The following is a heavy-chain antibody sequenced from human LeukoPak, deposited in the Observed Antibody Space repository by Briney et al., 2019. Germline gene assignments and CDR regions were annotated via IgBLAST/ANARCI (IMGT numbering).Heavy chain of an antibody. J-gene: IGHJ4*02. D-gene: IGHD6-6*01. CDR1: GFTFNSYT. CDR2: IPYDGSNK. Sequence: GGSLRLSCAASGFTFNSYTMHWVRQAPGKGLEWLALIPYDGSNKYYADSVKGRFTISRDNSKNTLYLQMSSLRAEDTAVFYCARQAARPYDYWGQGTLVTVSS. V-gene: IGHV3-30-3*01. CDR3: ARQAARPYDY.